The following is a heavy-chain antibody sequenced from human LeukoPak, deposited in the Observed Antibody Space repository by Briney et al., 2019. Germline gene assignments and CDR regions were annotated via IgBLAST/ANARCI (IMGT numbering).Heavy chain of an antibody. CDR1: GFTFSSYW. CDR3: ARHRSGWYFDY. D-gene: IGHD2-15*01. J-gene: IGHJ4*02. Sequence: AGGSLRLSCAASGFTFSSYWMDWVRQAPGKGLVWVSRINTDGSSTSFADSVKGRFTISRDNAKNTLYLQMNSLRAEDTAVYYCARHRSGWYFDYWGQGSLVTVSS. V-gene: IGHV3-74*01. CDR2: INTDGSST.